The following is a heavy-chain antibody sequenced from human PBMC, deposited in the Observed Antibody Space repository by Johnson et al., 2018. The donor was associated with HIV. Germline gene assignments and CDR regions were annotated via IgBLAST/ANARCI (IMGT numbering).Heavy chain of an antibody. CDR1: GFTFSSYA. J-gene: IGHJ3*02. V-gene: IGHV3-30*04. CDR2: ISYDGSNK. D-gene: IGHD6-6*01. CDR3: ARERKNYLIAARGDAFDI. Sequence: QVQLVESGGGVVQPGRSLRLSCAASGFTFSSYAMHWVRQAPGKGLEWVAVISYDGSNKYYADAVKGRFTISRDNSKNTLYLQMTSLRAEDTALYYCARERKNYLIAARGDAFDIWGQGTMVTVSS.